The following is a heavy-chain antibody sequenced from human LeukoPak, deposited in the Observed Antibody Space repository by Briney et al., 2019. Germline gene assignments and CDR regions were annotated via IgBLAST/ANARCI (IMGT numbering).Heavy chain of an antibody. D-gene: IGHD3-3*01. J-gene: IGHJ6*03. V-gene: IGHV1-18*01. CDR1: VYTFATHG. Sequence: SVKVSCKASVYTFATHGISWVRQAPGQALEWVGWMSDSKTNYAQNLQGRVTMTRNTSISTAYMELSSLRSEDTAVYYCARRYYDFWSGYYTGPYYYYYMDAWGKGTTVTVSS. CDR2: MSDSKT. CDR3: ARRYYDFWSGYYTGPYYYYYMDA.